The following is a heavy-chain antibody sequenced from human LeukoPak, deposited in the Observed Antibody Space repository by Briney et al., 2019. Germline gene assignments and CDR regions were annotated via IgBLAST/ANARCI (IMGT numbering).Heavy chain of an antibody. Sequence: GGSLRLSCAASGFTFSSYAMSWVRQAPGKGLEWVSAISGSGGSTYYADSVKGRFTISRDNSKNTLYLQMNSLRGEDTAVYYCAKDRYGSGSYYGFFDYWGQGTLVTVSS. CDR2: ISGSGGST. CDR1: GFTFSSYA. V-gene: IGHV3-23*01. J-gene: IGHJ4*02. CDR3: AKDRYGSGSYYGFFDY. D-gene: IGHD3-10*01.